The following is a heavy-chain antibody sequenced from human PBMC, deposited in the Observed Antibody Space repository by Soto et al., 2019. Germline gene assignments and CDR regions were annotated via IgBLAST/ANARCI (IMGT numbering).Heavy chain of an antibody. V-gene: IGHV4-34*01. CDR3: ARGGGSTIFGGVRLGWFGP. Sequence: SETLSLTCAVYGGCFSGYYWSWIRQPPGKGLEWIGEINHSGSTNYNPSLKSRVTISVDTSKNQFSLKLSSVTAAGTAVYYCARGGGSTIFGGVRLGWFGPWGQGTLVTVSS. D-gene: IGHD3-3*01. J-gene: IGHJ5*02. CDR1: GGCFSGYY. CDR2: INHSGST.